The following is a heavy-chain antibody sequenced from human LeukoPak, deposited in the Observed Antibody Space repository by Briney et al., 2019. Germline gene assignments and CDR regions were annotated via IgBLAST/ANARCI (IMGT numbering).Heavy chain of an antibody. J-gene: IGHJ4*02. CDR1: GYTFTGYY. CDR2: IHPNRGNT. Sequence: GASVKVSCKTSGYTFTGYYIHWVRQAPGQGLEWMGWIHPNRGNTNYAQEFQGRVTMTRDTSISTAYMELNRLTSDDTAVYYCVKSGHFDPQPIDYWGQGTLVTVSS. CDR3: VKSGHFDPQPIDY. V-gene: IGHV1-2*02. D-gene: IGHD3-9*01.